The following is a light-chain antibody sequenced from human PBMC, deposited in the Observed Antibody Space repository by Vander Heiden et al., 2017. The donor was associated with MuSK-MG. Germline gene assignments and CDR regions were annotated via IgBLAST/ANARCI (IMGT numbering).Light chain of an antibody. CDR3: QQYNSYST. J-gene: IGKJ1*01. CDR2: KAS. Sequence: DTQMTPSPSTLSASVGDRVTITCRASQSISSWLAWYQQKPGKAPKLLIYKASSLESGVPSRFSGSGSGTEFTLTISSLQPDDFATYYCQQYNSYSTFGQGTKVEIK. CDR1: QSISSW. V-gene: IGKV1-5*03.